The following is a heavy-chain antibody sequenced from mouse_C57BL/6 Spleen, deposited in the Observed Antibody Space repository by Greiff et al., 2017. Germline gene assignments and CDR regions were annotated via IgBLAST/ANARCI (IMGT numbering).Heavy chain of an antibody. Sequence: VQLKESGAELVRPGASVKLSCTASGFNIKDDYMHWVKQRPEQGLEWIGWIDPENGDTEYASKFQGKATITADTSSNTAYLQLSSLTSEDTAVYYCTTYYGSSYRYFDVWGTGTTVTVSS. D-gene: IGHD1-1*01. V-gene: IGHV14-4*01. CDR1: GFNIKDDY. CDR3: TTYYGSSYRYFDV. J-gene: IGHJ1*03. CDR2: IDPENGDT.